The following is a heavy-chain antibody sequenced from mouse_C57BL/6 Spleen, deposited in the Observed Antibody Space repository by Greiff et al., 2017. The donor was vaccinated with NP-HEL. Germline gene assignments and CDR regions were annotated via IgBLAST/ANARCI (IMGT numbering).Heavy chain of an antibody. J-gene: IGHJ2*01. D-gene: IGHD1-1*01. CDR2: IDPSDSYT. Sequence: QVQLQQPGAELVMPGASVKLSCKASGYTFTSYWMHWVKQRPGQGLEWIGEIDPSDSYTNYNQKFKGKSTLTVDKSSSTAYMQLSSLTSEDSAVYYCARWYYGSPFDYWGQGTTLTVSS. CDR1: GYTFTSYW. CDR3: ARWYYGSPFDY. V-gene: IGHV1-69*01.